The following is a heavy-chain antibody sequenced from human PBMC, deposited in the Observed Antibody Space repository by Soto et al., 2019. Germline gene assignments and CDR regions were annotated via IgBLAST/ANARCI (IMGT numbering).Heavy chain of an antibody. CDR2: TYYRSKWYN. D-gene: IGHD5-18*01. V-gene: IGHV6-1*01. Sequence: SETRSLTCGISGDSVSSNSAAWNWIRHSPSRGLEWLGRTYYRSKWYNDYAVSVKSRITINPDTSKNQFSLQLNSVTPEDTAVYYCARGGYRRGYYGMDVWGQGTTVTVSS. J-gene: IGHJ6*02. CDR3: ARGGYRRGYYGMDV. CDR1: GDSVSSNSAA.